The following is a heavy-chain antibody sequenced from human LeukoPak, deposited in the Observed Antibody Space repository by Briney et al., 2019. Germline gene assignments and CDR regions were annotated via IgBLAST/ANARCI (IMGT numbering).Heavy chain of an antibody. CDR3: ARHPTVTTQFDY. D-gene: IGHD4-17*01. CDR1: GYAFTSYA. Sequence: ASVKVSCKASGYAFTSYAISWVRQAPGQGLEWMGGIIPIFGTANYAQKFQGRVTITADESTSTAYMELSSLRSEDTAVYYCARHPTVTTQFDYWGQGTLVTVSS. CDR2: IIPIFGTA. J-gene: IGHJ4*02. V-gene: IGHV1-69*13.